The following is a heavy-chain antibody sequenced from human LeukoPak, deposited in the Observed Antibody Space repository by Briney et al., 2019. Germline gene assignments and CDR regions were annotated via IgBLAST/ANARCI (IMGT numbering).Heavy chain of an antibody. Sequence: SETLSLTCTVSGGSISSSSYYWGWIRQPPGKGLEWIGSIYYSGSTYYNPSLKSRVTISVDTSKNQFSLKLSSVTAADTAVYYCARLRYFDWLLWPSGFDYWGQGTLVTVSS. CDR2: IYYSGST. D-gene: IGHD3-9*01. V-gene: IGHV4-39*01. CDR3: ARLRYFDWLLWPSGFDY. CDR1: GGSISSSSYY. J-gene: IGHJ4*02.